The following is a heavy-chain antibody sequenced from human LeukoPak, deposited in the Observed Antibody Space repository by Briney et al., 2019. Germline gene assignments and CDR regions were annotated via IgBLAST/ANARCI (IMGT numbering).Heavy chain of an antibody. Sequence: SGGSLRLSCAASGFTFSSYEMNWVRQAPGEGLEWVSYISSSDSTIYYADSVKGRFTISRDNAKNSLYLQMNSLRAEDTAVYYCARGFAGTLFYWGQGTLVTVSS. J-gene: IGHJ4*02. CDR1: GFTFSSYE. V-gene: IGHV3-48*03. CDR3: ARGFAGTLFY. CDR2: ISSSDSTI. D-gene: IGHD6-13*01.